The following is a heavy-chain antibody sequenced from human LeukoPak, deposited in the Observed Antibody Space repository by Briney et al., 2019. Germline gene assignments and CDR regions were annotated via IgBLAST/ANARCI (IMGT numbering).Heavy chain of an antibody. CDR3: ARDYYDDFDY. D-gene: IGHD3-22*01. Sequence: GGSLRLSCAASGFTFSSYSMNWVRQAPGKGLEWVSYISSSSSTIYYADSVKGRFTISRDNAKNSLYLQMNSLRPEDTAVYYCARDYYDDFDYWGQGTLVTVSS. CDR2: ISSSSSTI. V-gene: IGHV3-48*01. J-gene: IGHJ4*02. CDR1: GFTFSSYS.